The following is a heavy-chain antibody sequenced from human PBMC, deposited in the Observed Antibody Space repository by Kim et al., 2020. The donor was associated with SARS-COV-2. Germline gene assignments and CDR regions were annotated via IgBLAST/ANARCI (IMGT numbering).Heavy chain of an antibody. V-gene: IGHV3-23*01. CDR3: AKEVMDYCSGGSCYGDAFDI. D-gene: IGHD2-15*01. Sequence: FTISRDNSKNTLYLQMNSLRAEDTAVYYCAKEVMDYCSGGSCYGDAFDIWGQGTMVTVSS. J-gene: IGHJ3*02.